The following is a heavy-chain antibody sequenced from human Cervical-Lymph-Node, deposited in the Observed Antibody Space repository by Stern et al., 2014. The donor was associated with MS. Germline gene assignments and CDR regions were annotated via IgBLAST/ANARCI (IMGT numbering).Heavy chain of an antibody. J-gene: IGHJ3*02. CDR2: IYPILGTA. CDR3: ARDQRHYGSGSFALDI. D-gene: IGHD3-10*01. Sequence: QVQLVQSGAEVKKPASSVKVSCKVSGGSFSSYAISWVRQAHAPGFEWMGGIYPILGTANSEQKFRGRGHISAEESIQQGHHEGNSLRPEDTAVYYWARDQRHYGSGSFALDIWGQGTMVTVS. V-gene: IGHV1-69*01. CDR1: GGSFSSYA.